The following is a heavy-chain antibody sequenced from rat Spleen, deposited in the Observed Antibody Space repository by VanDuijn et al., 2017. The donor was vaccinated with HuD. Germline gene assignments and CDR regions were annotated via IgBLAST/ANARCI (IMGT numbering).Heavy chain of an antibody. D-gene: IGHD1-9*01. CDR3: TATYYGYISYSDY. CDR2: IDSAGTT. CDR1: GYSITSSYR. Sequence: VQLKESGPGLVQPSQSLSLTCSVPGYSITSSYRWNWIRKFPGNRLEWMGYIDSAGTTNYNPSLKSRISISRDTSKNQFFLQVNSVTTEDTGTYYCTATYYGYISYSDYWGQGVMVTVSS. V-gene: IGHV3-3*01. J-gene: IGHJ2*01.